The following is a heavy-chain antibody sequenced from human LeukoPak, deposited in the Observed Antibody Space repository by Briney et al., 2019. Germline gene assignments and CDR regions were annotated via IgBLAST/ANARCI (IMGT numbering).Heavy chain of an antibody. V-gene: IGHV1-8*03. J-gene: IGHJ3*02. CDR2: MNPIVAKT. CDR3: ARGPEAYCSGGSCYSGGDHAFDI. Sequence: ASVKVSCKASGYTFTSYDINWVRQATGQGLEWTGWMNPIVAKTDYAQKFQGKVTITRNNTISTAYMELSRLRSEDTAVYYCARGPEAYCSGGSCYSGGDHAFDIWGQGTMVTVPS. CDR1: GYTFTSYD. D-gene: IGHD2-15*01.